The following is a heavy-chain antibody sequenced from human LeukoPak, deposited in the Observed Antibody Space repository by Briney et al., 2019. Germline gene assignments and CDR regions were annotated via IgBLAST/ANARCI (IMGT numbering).Heavy chain of an antibody. J-gene: IGHJ3*01. V-gene: IGHV4-38-2*01. CDR1: GSSISSGYY. CDR2: IYHSGST. Sequence: SETLSPTCAVSGSSISSGYYWGWIRQPPGKGLEWIGSIYHSGSTYYNPSLKSRVTISVDTSKNQFSLKLTSVTAADTAVYYCARMPTMETFHVWGQGTMVTVSS. D-gene: IGHD3-10*01. CDR3: ARMPTMETFHV.